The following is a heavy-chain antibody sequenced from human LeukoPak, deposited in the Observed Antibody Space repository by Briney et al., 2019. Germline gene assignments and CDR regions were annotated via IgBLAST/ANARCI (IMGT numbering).Heavy chain of an antibody. V-gene: IGHV4-4*07. D-gene: IGHD3-9*01. CDR1: GASISSYF. Sequence: SETLSLTCTVSGASISSYFWSWIRQPAGKGLEWIGRIYTSGSSNYNPSLKSRVTISLDKSKNQFSLELSSVTAADTAVYYCARDLRHAEFDYWGRGTLVTVSS. CDR2: IYTSGSS. J-gene: IGHJ2*01. CDR3: ARDLRHAEFDY.